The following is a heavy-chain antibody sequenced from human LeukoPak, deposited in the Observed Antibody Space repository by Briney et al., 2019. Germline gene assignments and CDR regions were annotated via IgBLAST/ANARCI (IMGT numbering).Heavy chain of an antibody. D-gene: IGHD6-19*01. CDR2: ISSGGDST. CDR3: GKGHGSGWYGYFDY. J-gene: IGHJ4*02. CDR1: GFTFSSYV. Sequence: GGSLRLSCAASGFTFSSYVLGWVRQAPGQGLEWVSTISSGGDSTSYADSVKGRFAISRDNSQSTLFLQLNSLRAEDTAVYYCGKGHGSGWYGYFDYWGQGTLVTVSS. V-gene: IGHV3-23*01.